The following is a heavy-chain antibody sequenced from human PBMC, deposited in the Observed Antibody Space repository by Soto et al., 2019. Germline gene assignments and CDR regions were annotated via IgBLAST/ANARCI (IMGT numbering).Heavy chain of an antibody. CDR3: AGSADLADT. CDR2: SLLDGSNQ. V-gene: IGHV3-30*03. D-gene: IGHD1-26*01. J-gene: IGHJ5*02. CDR1: GFSLSNYG. Sequence: QVQLVESGGGVVQPGRSLRLSCAASGFSLSNYGMHWVRQAPGKGLEWVAVSLLDGSNQFYADSVKGRFTISRDTSQNTLYLQMDFLRDEDTAVYYCAGSADLADTWGQGTLGTVSS.